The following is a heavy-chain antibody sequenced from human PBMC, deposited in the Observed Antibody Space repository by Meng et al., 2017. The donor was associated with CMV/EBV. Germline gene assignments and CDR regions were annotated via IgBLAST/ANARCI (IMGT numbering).Heavy chain of an antibody. J-gene: IGHJ4*02. V-gene: IGHV4-59*01. Sequence: SETLSLTCTVSGGSISSYYWSWIRQPPGKGLEWIGYIYYSGSTNYNPSLKSRVTISVDTSKNQFSLKLSSVTAADTAVYYCASGKYYDGSGSYYNPYYWGQGTLVTVSS. CDR2: IYYSGST. CDR3: ASGKYYDGSGSYYNPYY. CDR1: GGSISSYY. D-gene: IGHD3-10*01.